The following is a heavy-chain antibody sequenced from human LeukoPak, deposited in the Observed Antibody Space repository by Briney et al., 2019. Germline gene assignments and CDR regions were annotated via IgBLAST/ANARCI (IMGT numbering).Heavy chain of an antibody. J-gene: IGHJ4*02. CDR1: GFSLTTNSVG. V-gene: IGHV2-5*02. CDR2: IYWDDDQ. Sequence: SGPTLVKPTQTLTLTCTFSGFSLTTNSVGVGWIRQPPGKALEWLALIYWDDDQRYNPSLETRLTITKDTSKNQVVLTMTNMDPVDTGTYYCAHRHILASTTYYFDYWGQGTPVTVSS. D-gene: IGHD5-12*01. CDR3: AHRHILASTTYYFDY.